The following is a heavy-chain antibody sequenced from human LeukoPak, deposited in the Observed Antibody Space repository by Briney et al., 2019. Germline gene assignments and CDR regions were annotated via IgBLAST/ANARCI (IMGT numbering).Heavy chain of an antibody. CDR1: EFTFSNAW. J-gene: IGHJ4*02. V-gene: IGHV3-15*01. Sequence: GGSLRLSCAASEFTFSNAWMSWVRQAPGKGLEWVGRIKSKTDGGTTDYAAPVKGRFTISRDDSKNTLYLQMNSLKTEDTAVYYCTTYGSGSSLYYFDYWGQGTLVTVSS. D-gene: IGHD3-10*01. CDR2: IKSKTDGGTT. CDR3: TTYGSGSSLYYFDY.